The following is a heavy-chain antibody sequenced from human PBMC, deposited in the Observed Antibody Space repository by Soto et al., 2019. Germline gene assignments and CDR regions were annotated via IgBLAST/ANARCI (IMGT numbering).Heavy chain of an antibody. CDR3: AKLPTEYAYGYVLFDF. CDR1: GFTFSSYGLTFSSYA. CDR2: ISGSGDTT. D-gene: IGHD5-18*01. J-gene: IGHJ4*02. Sequence: GGSLRLSCAASGFTFSSYGLTFSSYAMTWVRQAPGKGLEWVSTISGSGDTTYYADSVKGRFTVSRDNFKNTLYLQMNYLRAEDMAIYYCAKLPTEYAYGYVLFDFWGQGTMVTVSS. V-gene: IGHV3-23*01.